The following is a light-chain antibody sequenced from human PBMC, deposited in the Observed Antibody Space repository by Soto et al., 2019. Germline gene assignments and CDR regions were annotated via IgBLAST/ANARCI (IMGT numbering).Light chain of an antibody. CDR3: QQRSAWPIT. CDR1: QSVDND. J-gene: IGKJ4*01. Sequence: IVLTQSPATLSLSPGERATLSCRTSQSVDNDLAWYQVKPGQAPRLLIFDASNRATGVPPRFSGSRSGTGFTLTINSLDPEDFALYYCQQRSAWPITFGGGTSVRIK. V-gene: IGKV3-11*01. CDR2: DAS.